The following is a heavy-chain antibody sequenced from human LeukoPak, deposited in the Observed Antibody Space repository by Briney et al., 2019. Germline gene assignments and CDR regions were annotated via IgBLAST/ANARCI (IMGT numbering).Heavy chain of an antibody. CDR1: GYTFTSYD. V-gene: IGHV1-8*01. D-gene: IGHD3-22*01. Sequence: AASVKVSCKASGYTFTSYDINWVRQATGQGLEWMGWMNPNSGNTGYAQKFQGRVTMTRNTSISTAYMELSSLRSEDTAVYYCGKFYDSSGPGGTYFDYWGQGTLVTVSS. CDR2: MNPNSGNT. CDR3: GKFYDSSGPGGTYFDY. J-gene: IGHJ4*02.